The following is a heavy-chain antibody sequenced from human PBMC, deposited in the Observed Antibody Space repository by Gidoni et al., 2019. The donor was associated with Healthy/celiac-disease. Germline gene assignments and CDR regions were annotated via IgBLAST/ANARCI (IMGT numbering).Heavy chain of an antibody. CDR3: AKLLYDDDAFDI. Sequence: QVQLVESGGGVVQPGRSLRLSCAASGVTFSSYGMHWVRQAPGKGLEWVAVISYDGSNKYYADSVKGRFTISRDNSKNTLYLQMNSLRAEDTAVYYCAKLLYDDDAFDIWGQGTMVTVPS. D-gene: IGHD3-3*01. V-gene: IGHV3-30*18. J-gene: IGHJ3*02. CDR1: GVTFSSYG. CDR2: ISYDGSNK.